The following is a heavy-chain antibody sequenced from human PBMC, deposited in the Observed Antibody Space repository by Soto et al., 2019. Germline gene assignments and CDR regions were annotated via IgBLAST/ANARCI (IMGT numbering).Heavy chain of an antibody. CDR3: ARDDCSSTSCPPVDY. CDR1: GFTFSSYG. D-gene: IGHD2-2*01. J-gene: IGHJ4*02. CDR2: IWYDGSNK. V-gene: IGHV3-33*01. Sequence: GWSLRLSCAASGFTFSSYGMHWVRQAPGKGLEWVAVIWYDGSNKYYADSVKGRFTISRDNSKNTLYLQMNSLRAEDTAVYYCARDDCSSTSCPPVDYWGQGTLVTGSS.